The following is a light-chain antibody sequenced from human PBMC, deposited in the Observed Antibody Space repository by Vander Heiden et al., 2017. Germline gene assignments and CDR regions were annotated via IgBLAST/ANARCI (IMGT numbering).Light chain of an antibody. CDR1: QDITNY. J-gene: IGKJ4*01. V-gene: IGKV1-33*01. Sequence: DIQMTQSPSSLSASVGDRVTITCQASQDITNYLNWYQQKPGKAHKLLIYDASSLETGVPSRFSGSGSGTDFAFTITSLQPEDNATYYCRLYANLPPLTFGGWTKVEIK. CDR3: RLYANLPPLT. CDR2: DAS.